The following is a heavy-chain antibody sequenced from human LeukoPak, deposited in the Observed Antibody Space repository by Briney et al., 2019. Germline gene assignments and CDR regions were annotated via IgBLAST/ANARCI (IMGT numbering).Heavy chain of an antibody. CDR3: GRDRWRDGSSSFDN. D-gene: IGHD6-6*01. V-gene: IGHV1-18*01. Sequence: ASVKVSCKASGYTFTSNSINWVRQAPGQGLEWMGWISTYNGKTGYAQKVQGRVTMTTDTSTSTAYMELRSLRSDDTAVYYCGRDRWRDGSSSFDNWGQGTLVTVSS. CDR1: GYTFTSNS. CDR2: ISTYNGKT. J-gene: IGHJ4*02.